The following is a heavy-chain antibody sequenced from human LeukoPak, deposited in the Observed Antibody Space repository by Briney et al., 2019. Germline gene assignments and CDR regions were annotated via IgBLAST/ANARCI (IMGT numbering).Heavy chain of an antibody. CDR2: IRSKANSYAT. CDR1: GFTFSGSA. D-gene: IGHD1-26*01. CDR3: ATDPPVGAQFTTSDY. Sequence: GGSLRLSCAASGFTFSGSAMHWVRQASGKGLEWVGRIRSKANSYATAYAASVKGRFTISRDDSKNTAYLQMNSLKTEDTAVYYCATDPPVGAQFTTSDYWGQGTLVTVSS. J-gene: IGHJ4*02. V-gene: IGHV3-73*01.